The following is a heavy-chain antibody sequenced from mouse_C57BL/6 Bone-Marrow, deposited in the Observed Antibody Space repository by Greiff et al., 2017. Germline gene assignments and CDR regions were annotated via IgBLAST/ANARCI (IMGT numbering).Heavy chain of an antibody. CDR3: ARDYGSPFAY. J-gene: IGHJ3*01. CDR1: GFTFTSYG. Sequence: VKLMESGAELARPGASVKLSCKASGFTFTSYGISWVKQRTGQGLEWIGEIYPRSGNTYYNEKFKGKDTLTADKSSSTAYMELRSLTSEDSAVYFCARDYGSPFAYWGQGTLVTVSA. CDR2: IYPRSGNT. V-gene: IGHV1-81*01. D-gene: IGHD1-1*01.